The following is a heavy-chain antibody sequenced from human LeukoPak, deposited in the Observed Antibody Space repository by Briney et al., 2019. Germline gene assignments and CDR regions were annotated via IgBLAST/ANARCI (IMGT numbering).Heavy chain of an antibody. CDR2: IYPGDSDT. Sequence: ESLKISCKGSGYSFTSYWIGWVRQMPGKGLEWMGIIYPGDSDTRYSPSFQGQVTISADKSISTAYLQWSSLKASDTAMYYCARRGYCSGGSCRWFDPWGQGTLVTVSS. J-gene: IGHJ5*02. CDR3: ARRGYCSGGSCRWFDP. D-gene: IGHD2-15*01. CDR1: GYSFTSYW. V-gene: IGHV5-51*01.